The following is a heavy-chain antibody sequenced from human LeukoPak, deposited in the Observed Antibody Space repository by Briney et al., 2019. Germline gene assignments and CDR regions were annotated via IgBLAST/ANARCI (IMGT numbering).Heavy chain of an antibody. CDR1: GYTFTGYY. Sequence: GASVKVSCKASGYTFTGYYMHWVRQAPGQGLEWMGWINPNSGGTNYAQKFQGRVTMTRDTSISTAYMELSRLRSDDTAVYYCARGAFDNWNYLSSNNWFDPWGQGTLVTVSS. CDR3: ARGAFDNWNYLSSNNWFDP. J-gene: IGHJ5*02. D-gene: IGHD1-7*01. CDR2: INPNSGGT. V-gene: IGHV1-2*02.